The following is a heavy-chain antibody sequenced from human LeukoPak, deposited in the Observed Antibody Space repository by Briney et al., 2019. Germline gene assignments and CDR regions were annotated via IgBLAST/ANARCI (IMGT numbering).Heavy chain of an antibody. V-gene: IGHV3-30*19. CDR1: GFTFTSYG. Sequence: GGSLRLSCATSGFTFTSYGIHWVRQAPGKGLEWVAVISDDGNNKKYADSVKGRFTISRDNSQNTVYLQMNGLRAEDTAVYYCARVWQQLGYYYYYMDVWGKGTTVTVSS. D-gene: IGHD6-13*01. J-gene: IGHJ6*03. CDR2: ISDDGNNK. CDR3: ARVWQQLGYYYYYMDV.